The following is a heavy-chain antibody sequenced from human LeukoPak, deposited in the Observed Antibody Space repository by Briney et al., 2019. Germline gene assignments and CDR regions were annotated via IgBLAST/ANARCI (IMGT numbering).Heavy chain of an antibody. D-gene: IGHD2-21*02. Sequence: GGSLRLSCAASGFTFRTYAMHWVRQAPGRGLEWVAVISSDESYKYYADSVKGRFTISRDNSKNTLYLQMDSLKAEDTALYYCAIEKTGDDCKFDYWGQGALVTVSS. CDR3: AIEKTGDDCKFDY. J-gene: IGHJ4*02. V-gene: IGHV3-30-3*01. CDR1: GFTFRTYA. CDR2: ISSDESYK.